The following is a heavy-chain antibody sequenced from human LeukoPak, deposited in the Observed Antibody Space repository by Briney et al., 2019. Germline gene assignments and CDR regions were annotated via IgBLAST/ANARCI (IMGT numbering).Heavy chain of an antibody. J-gene: IGHJ5*02. CDR3: ASSGSRAANWFDP. CDR1: GGSISSGGYP. D-gene: IGHD1-26*01. V-gene: IGHV4-30-2*01. Sequence: SETLSLTCAVSGGSISSGGYPWSWIRQPPGKGLVWIGYIYHGGSTYYNPSLRSRVTISVDRSKNQFSLKLSSVTAADTAVYYCASSGSRAANWFDPWGQGTLVTVSS. CDR2: IYHGGST.